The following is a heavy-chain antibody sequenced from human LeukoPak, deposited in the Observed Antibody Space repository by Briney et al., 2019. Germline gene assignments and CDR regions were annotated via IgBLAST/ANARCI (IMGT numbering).Heavy chain of an antibody. CDR3: ARGVVPAAPMGYYYYMDV. CDR1: GYTFTSYG. D-gene: IGHD2-2*01. Sequence: ASVKVSCKASGYTFTSYGISWVRQAPGQGLEWMGWISAYNGNTNYAQKLQGRVTMTTDTSTSTAYTELRSLRSDDTAVYYCARGVVPAAPMGYYYYMDVWGKGTTVTVSS. CDR2: ISAYNGNT. V-gene: IGHV1-18*01. J-gene: IGHJ6*03.